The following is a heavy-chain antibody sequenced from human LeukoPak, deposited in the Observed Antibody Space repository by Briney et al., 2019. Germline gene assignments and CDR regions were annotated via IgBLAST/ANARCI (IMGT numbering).Heavy chain of an antibody. D-gene: IGHD4-11*01. Sequence: GESLKISCKGSGYSFTSYWIGWVRQMPGKGLEWMGIIYPGDSDTRYSPSFQGQVTISADKSISTAYLQWSSLKASDTAMYYCARLIRATQAPDYSNSIDYWGQGTLVTVSS. CDR2: IYPGDSDT. CDR3: ARLIRATQAPDYSNSIDY. J-gene: IGHJ4*02. V-gene: IGHV5-51*01. CDR1: GYSFTSYW.